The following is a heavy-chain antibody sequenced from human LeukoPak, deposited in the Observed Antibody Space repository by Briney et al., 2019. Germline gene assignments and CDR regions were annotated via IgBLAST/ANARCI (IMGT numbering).Heavy chain of an antibody. V-gene: IGHV4-4*07. D-gene: IGHD6-19*01. CDR1: GGSISSYY. J-gene: IGHJ3*02. CDR2: IYTSGST. CDR3: ARGGLTGIAVAGTGAFDI. Sequence: SETLSLTCTVSGGSISSYYWSWIRQPAGKGLEWIGRIYTSGSTNYNPSLKSRVTMSVDTSKNQFSLKLSSATTADTAVYYCARGGLTGIAVAGTGAFDIWGQGTMVTVSS.